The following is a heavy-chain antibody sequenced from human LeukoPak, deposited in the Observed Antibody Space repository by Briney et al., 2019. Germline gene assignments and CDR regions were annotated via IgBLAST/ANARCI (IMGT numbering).Heavy chain of an antibody. CDR2: TFYRSKWYN. CDR3: ARENYSSGWSDWYFDL. J-gene: IGHJ2*01. Sequence: SPTLSLTCAISGDSVSSNSAAWNWLRQSPSRGLEWLGRTFYRSKWYNDYAVSVKSRITINPDTSKNQFSPQLNSATPEDTAVYYCARENYSSGWSDWYFDLRGAGNPGTVSS. D-gene: IGHD6-19*01. CDR1: GDSVSSNSAA. V-gene: IGHV6-1*01.